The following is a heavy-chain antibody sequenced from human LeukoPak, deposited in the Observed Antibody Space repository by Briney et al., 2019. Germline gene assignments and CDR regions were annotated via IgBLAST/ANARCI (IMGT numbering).Heavy chain of an antibody. D-gene: IGHD5-24*01. V-gene: IGHV4-59*01. CDR3: ARYGGDGSITPFDI. CDR2: IYYSGST. CDR1: GGSISSYY. Sequence: SETLSLTCTVSGGSISSYYWSWIRQPPGKGLEWIGYIYYSGSTNYNPSLKSRVTISVDTSKNQFSLKLSSVTAADTAVYYCARYGGDGSITPFDIWGQGTMVTVS. J-gene: IGHJ3*02.